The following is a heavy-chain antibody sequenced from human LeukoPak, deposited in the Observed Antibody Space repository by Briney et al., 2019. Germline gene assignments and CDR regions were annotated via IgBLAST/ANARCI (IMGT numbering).Heavy chain of an antibody. CDR1: GFTFRTYA. CDR2: ISDGGDDT. J-gene: IGHJ4*02. V-gene: IGHV3-23*01. D-gene: IGHD3-3*01. Sequence: GGSLRLSCAASGFTFRTYAMTWVRQAPGRGLEWVAVISDGGDDTHYADSVKGRFTISRDNLKNTLYLQMNSLRAEDTAVYYCAKSYYEPFDYWGQGTLVTVSS. CDR3: AKSYYEPFDY.